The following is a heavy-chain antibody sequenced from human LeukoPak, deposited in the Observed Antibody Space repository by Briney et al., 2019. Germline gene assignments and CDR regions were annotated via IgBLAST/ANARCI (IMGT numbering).Heavy chain of an antibody. Sequence: GASVKVSCKVSGYTLTELSVHWVRQAPGKGLEWMGWISAYNGNTHYAQKLQGRVTMTTDASTSTVYMELRSLRSDDTAVYYCARGSPPRRNYDSRGYYSYYFDYWGQGTLVTVSS. J-gene: IGHJ4*02. V-gene: IGHV1-18*01. D-gene: IGHD3-22*01. CDR1: GYTLTELS. CDR3: ARGSPPRRNYDSRGYYSYYFDY. CDR2: ISAYNGNT.